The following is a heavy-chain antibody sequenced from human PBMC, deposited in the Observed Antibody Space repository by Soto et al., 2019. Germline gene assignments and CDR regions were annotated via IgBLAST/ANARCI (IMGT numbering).Heavy chain of an antibody. CDR2: IYHSGST. Sequence: PSETLSLTCAVSRYSISSGYYWGWIRQPPGKGLEWIGSIYHSGSTYYNPSLKSRVTISLDTSKNQFSLKLSSVTAADTAVYYCARGEWELFDFDYWGQGTMVTVYS. CDR1: RYSISSGYY. CDR3: ARGEWELFDFDY. V-gene: IGHV4-38-2*01. D-gene: IGHD1-26*01. J-gene: IGHJ4*02.